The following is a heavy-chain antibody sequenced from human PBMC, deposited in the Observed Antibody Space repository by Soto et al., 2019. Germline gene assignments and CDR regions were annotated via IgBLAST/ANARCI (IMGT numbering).Heavy chain of an antibody. Sequence: GGSLRLSCAASGFAFSGSTIHWVRQASGKGLEWVGRIRNRADSYATAYAASVKGRVTISRDDSENTAYLQMNSLKTEDTAVYYCTRGYCSGGSCYSMDYWGQGTLVTVSS. D-gene: IGHD2-15*01. J-gene: IGHJ4*02. V-gene: IGHV3-73*01. CDR2: IRNRADSYAT. CDR1: GFAFSGST. CDR3: TRGYCSGGSCYSMDY.